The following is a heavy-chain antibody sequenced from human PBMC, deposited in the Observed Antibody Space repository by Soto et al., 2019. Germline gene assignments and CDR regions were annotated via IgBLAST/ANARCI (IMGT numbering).Heavy chain of an antibody. CDR1: GGSISSGGYY. Sequence: QVQLQESGPGLVKPSQTLSLTCTVSGGSISSGGYYWSWIRQHPGKGLEWIGYIYYSGSTYYNPSLKSRVISVDTSKNQFSLKLSSMTAADTAVYYCARTPGYWGQGTLVTVSS. CDR3: ARTPGY. V-gene: IGHV4-31*03. CDR2: IYYSGST. J-gene: IGHJ4*02.